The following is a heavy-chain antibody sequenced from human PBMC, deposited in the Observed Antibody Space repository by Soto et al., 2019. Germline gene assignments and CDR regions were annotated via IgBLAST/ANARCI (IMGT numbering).Heavy chain of an antibody. CDR2: MNPNSGNT. V-gene: IGHV1-8*01. CDR3: AREYSSSWYRGYYYYGMDV. D-gene: IGHD6-13*01. Sequence: GASVKVSCKASGYTFTSYDINWVRQATGQGLEWMGWMNPNSGNTGYAQKFQGRVTMTRNTSISTAYMELSSLRSEDTAVYYCAREYSSSWYRGYYYYGMDVWGQGTTVTVS. J-gene: IGHJ6*02. CDR1: GYTFTSYD.